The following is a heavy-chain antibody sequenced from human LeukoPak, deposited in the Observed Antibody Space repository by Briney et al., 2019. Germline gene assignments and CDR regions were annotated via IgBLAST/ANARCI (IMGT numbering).Heavy chain of an antibody. CDR1: GFTVSSNY. V-gene: IGHV3-53*01. CDR3: ARERGVATTYCDAFDI. D-gene: IGHD5-12*01. J-gene: IGHJ3*02. CDR2: IYSGGST. Sequence: PGGSLRLSCAASGFTVSSNYMSWVRQAPGKGLEWVSVIYSGGSTYYADSVKGRFTISRDNSKNTLYLQMNSLRAEDTAVYYCARERGVATTYCDAFDIWGQGTMVTVSS.